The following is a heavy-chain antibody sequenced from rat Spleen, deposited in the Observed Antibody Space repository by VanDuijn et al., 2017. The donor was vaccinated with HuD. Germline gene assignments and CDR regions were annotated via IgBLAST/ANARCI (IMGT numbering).Heavy chain of an antibody. D-gene: IGHD1-9*01. CDR2: ISSSSTT. CDR3: ASTYYGYISFHY. Sequence: EEQLQESGPGLVKPSQSLSLTCSVTFYSITSSYRWSWIRKFPENKMEWIGHISSSSTTSYNPSLKSQISITRDTSKNQFFLQLNSVTTEDTATYFCASTYYGYISFHYWGQGVMVTVSS. J-gene: IGHJ2*01. CDR1: FYSITSSY. V-gene: IGHV3-1*01.